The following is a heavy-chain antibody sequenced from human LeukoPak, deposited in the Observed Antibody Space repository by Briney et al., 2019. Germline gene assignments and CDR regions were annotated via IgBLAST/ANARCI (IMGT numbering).Heavy chain of an antibody. CDR2: IYYSGST. J-gene: IGHJ4*02. CDR3: ARMYSGTSYYFDF. Sequence: NPSETLSLTCTVSGGSISSYYWSWIRQPPGKGLEWIGYIYYSGSTNYNPSLKSRVTISVDTSKNQFSLRLISVAAADTAVYYCARMYSGTSYYFDFWGQGTLVTVSS. CDR1: GGSISSYY. D-gene: IGHD1-26*01. V-gene: IGHV4-59*01.